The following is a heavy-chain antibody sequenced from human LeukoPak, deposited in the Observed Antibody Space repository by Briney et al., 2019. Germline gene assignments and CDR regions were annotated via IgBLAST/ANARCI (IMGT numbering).Heavy chain of an antibody. CDR3: ARAGSGLRGDYYMDV. CDR1: GGTFSSYA. Sequence: SVKVSCKASGGTFSSYAISWVRQAPGQGLEWMGGIIPIFGTANYAQKFQGRVTITADESTGTAYMELSSLRSEDTAVYYCARAGSGLRGDYYMDVWGKGTTVTVSS. V-gene: IGHV1-69*13. D-gene: IGHD3-3*01. CDR2: IIPIFGTA. J-gene: IGHJ6*03.